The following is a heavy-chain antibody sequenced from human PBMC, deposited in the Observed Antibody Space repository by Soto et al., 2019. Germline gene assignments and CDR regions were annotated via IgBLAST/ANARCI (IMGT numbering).Heavy chain of an antibody. Sequence: PGGSLRLSCAASGFTFSSYSMNWVRQAPGKGLEWVSYISSSSSNIYYADSVKGRFTISRDNAKNSLYLQMNSLRAEDTAVYYCARDPYCSSTSCSQRPRYYYGMDVWGQGTTVTVSS. V-gene: IGHV3-21*05. J-gene: IGHJ6*02. CDR3: ARDPYCSSTSCSQRPRYYYGMDV. CDR1: GFTFSSYS. CDR2: ISSSSSNI. D-gene: IGHD2-2*01.